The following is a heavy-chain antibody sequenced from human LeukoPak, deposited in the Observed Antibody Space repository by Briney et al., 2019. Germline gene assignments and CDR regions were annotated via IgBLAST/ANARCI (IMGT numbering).Heavy chain of an antibody. Sequence: PGGSLRLSCKGSGYSFTSYWIGWVRQMPGKGLEWMGIIYPGDSDTRYSPSFQGQVTISADKSISTAYLQWSSLKASDTAMYYCARGANWNYVYFDYWGQGTLVTVSS. V-gene: IGHV5-51*01. D-gene: IGHD1-7*01. CDR1: GYSFTSYW. J-gene: IGHJ4*02. CDR3: ARGANWNYVYFDY. CDR2: IYPGDSDT.